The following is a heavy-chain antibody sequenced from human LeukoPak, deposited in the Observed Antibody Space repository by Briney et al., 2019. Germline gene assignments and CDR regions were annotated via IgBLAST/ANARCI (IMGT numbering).Heavy chain of an antibody. D-gene: IGHD5-24*01. J-gene: IGHJ4*02. Sequence: GGSLRLSCAASGFTFSDANMNWVRQAPGKGLEWVSSINSRNTDIHYADSVKGRFTISGDKAKNSLYLQMNSLRVEDTAVYYCARDYKYAFDNWGQGTLVTVPS. CDR1: GFTFSDAN. CDR3: ARDYKYAFDN. CDR2: INSRNTDI. V-gene: IGHV3-69-1*01.